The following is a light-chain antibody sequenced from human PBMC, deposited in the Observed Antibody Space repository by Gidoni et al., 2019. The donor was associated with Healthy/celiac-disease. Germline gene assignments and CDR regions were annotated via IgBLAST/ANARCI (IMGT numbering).Light chain of an antibody. Sequence: EIVMTQSPATLSVSPGERATISCRASQSVSSNLAWYQQKPGQAPRLLIYGASTRATGSPARFSGSGSGTEFTLTISSMQSEEFAVYYCQQYNNWTPLTFGGGTKVEIK. CDR1: QSVSSN. J-gene: IGKJ4*01. V-gene: IGKV3-15*01. CDR2: GAS. CDR3: QQYNNWTPLT.